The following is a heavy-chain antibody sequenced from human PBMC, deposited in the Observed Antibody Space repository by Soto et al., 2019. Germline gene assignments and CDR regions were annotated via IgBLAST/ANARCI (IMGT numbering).Heavy chain of an antibody. D-gene: IGHD3-22*01. J-gene: IGHJ6*02. V-gene: IGHV1-69*06. CDR1: GGTFISYA. Sequence: SVKVSCKASGGTFISYAISWVRQAPGQGREWMGGIIPIFGTANYAQKFQDGVTITADKSTSTAYMELSSLSSEETAVYYCERTNYYDRSGYYSAADVWGQGTTVTVSS. CDR2: IIPIFGTA. CDR3: ERTNYYDRSGYYSAADV.